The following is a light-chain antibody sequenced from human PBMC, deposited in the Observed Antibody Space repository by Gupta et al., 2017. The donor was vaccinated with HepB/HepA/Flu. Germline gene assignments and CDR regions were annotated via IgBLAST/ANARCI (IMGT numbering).Light chain of an antibody. CDR2: SNH. V-gene: IGLV1-44*01. CDR1: TSNIGSNT. CDR3: AAWADRLNGWV. Sequence: QSVLIQPPSASGTPGQTVTISCSGSTSNIGSNTVNWYQLLPGMAPRLLVYSNHQRPSGVPDRVGGSKAGTSASRAINGLKSEDEADYYWAAWADRLNGWVFGGGTRLTVL. J-gene: IGLJ3*02.